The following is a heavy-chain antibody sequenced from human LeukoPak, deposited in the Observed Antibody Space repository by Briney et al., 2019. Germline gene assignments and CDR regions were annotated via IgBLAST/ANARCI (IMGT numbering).Heavy chain of an antibody. CDR2: IYYSGST. CDR3: ARGWGIAAAGTDAFDI. Sequence: PSETLSLTCTVSGGSISSYYWSWIRQPPGKGLEWIGYIYYSGSTNYNPSLKSRVTISVDTSKNQFSLKLSSVTAADTAVYYRARGWGIAAAGTDAFDIWGQGTMVTVSS. D-gene: IGHD6-13*01. J-gene: IGHJ3*02. CDR1: GGSISSYY. V-gene: IGHV4-59*01.